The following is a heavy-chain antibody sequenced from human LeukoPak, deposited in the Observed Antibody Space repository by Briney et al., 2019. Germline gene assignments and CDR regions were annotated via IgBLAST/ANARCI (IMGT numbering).Heavy chain of an antibody. D-gene: IGHD2-2*02. V-gene: IGHV2-5*01. CDR3: AHIPPRNIVVVPAAINWFDP. J-gene: IGHJ5*02. Sequence: SGPTLVKPTQTLTLTCTFSGFSLSTSGVGVGWIRQSPGKALEWLALIYWNDDKRYSPSLKSRLTITKDTSKNQVVLTMTNMDPVDTATYYCAHIPPRNIVVVPAAINWFDPWGQGTLVTVSS. CDR1: GFSLSTSGVG. CDR2: IYWNDDK.